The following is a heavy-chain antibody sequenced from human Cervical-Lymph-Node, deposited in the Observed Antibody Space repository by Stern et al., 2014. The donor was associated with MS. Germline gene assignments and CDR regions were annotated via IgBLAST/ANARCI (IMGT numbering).Heavy chain of an antibody. J-gene: IGHJ4*02. CDR2: ICPDDSDT. CDR1: GYSFTTFW. CDR3: ARPLGSGWTAGWYY. Sequence: EVQLVESGAEVKKPGESLKISCKGSGYSFTTFWIGWVRQMPGKGLEWMGIICPDDSDTRYSPSFQGQVNISADKSTDTAYLQWSSLKASDTATYYCARPLGSGWTAGWYYWGQGTRVTVSS. V-gene: IGHV5-51*03. D-gene: IGHD6-19*01.